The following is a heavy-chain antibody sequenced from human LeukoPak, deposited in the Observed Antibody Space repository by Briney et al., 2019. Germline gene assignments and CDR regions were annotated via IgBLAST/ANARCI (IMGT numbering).Heavy chain of an antibody. CDR1: GGSISSYY. CDR3: ARDGSGSYPRYWLDP. J-gene: IGHJ5*02. D-gene: IGHD3-10*01. Sequence: SETLSLTCTVSGGSISSYYWNWIRQPPGKGLEWIGYIYYSGSTNYNPSLKSRVTISVDTSKNQFSLKLSSVTAADTAMYYCARDGSGSYPRYWLDPWGQGTLVTVSS. V-gene: IGHV4-59*01. CDR2: IYYSGST.